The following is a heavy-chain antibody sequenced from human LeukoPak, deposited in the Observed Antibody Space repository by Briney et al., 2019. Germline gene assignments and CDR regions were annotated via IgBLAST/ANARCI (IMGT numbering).Heavy chain of an antibody. CDR1: GRSIRSVY. V-gene: IGHV4-4*07. J-gene: IGHJ5*02. D-gene: IGHD3-10*01. CDR3: ARGFGSGTSPIDL. CDR2: IYATDLT. Sequence: SETLSLTCTVSGRSIRSVYWNSIRQSAGKGLEWIGRIYATDLTNYNPSLKSRVTLSVDMSKNELSLTLKSVTAAETAVYYCARGFGSGTSPIDLWGQGALVTVSS.